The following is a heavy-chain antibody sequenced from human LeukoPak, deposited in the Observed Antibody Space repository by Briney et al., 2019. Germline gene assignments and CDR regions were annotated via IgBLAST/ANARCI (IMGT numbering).Heavy chain of an antibody. Sequence: GGSLRLSCAVSEFTFSSYWMSWVRQAPGKGLEWVANIKQDGSEKNYVDSVKGRFTISRDNAKNSLYLQMNSLRAEDTAVYYWAKDATFCLGFWGQGTLGTGFS. J-gene: IGHJ4*02. V-gene: IGHV3-7*03. CDR2: IKQDGSEK. CDR3: AKDATFCLGF. D-gene: IGHD2-15*01. CDR1: EFTFSSYW.